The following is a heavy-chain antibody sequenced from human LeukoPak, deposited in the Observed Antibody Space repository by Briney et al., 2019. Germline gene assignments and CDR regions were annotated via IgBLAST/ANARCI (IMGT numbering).Heavy chain of an antibody. V-gene: IGHV3-23*01. CDR1: GFTFSSYA. CDR2: ISGSGGST. J-gene: IGHJ4*02. Sequence: GGSLRLSCAASGFTFSSYAMSWVRQAPGKGLEWDSAISGSGGSTYYADSVKGRFTISRDNSKNTLYLQMNSLRAEDTAVYYCAKGGDYVWGSPLGYWGQGTLVTVSS. CDR3: AKGGDYVWGSPLGY. D-gene: IGHD3-16*01.